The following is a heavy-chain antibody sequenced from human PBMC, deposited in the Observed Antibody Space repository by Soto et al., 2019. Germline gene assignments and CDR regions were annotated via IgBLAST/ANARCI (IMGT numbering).Heavy chain of an antibody. V-gene: IGHV1-8*01. CDR1: GYTFTNND. J-gene: IGHJ5*02. D-gene: IGHD3-10*01. Sequence: ASVKVSCKASGYTFTNNDVSWVRQATGQGLEWMGWMNPGSCDTGYAQKLRGRVTMPSDISIATAYMALSSLRSDDTAIYYCVKMATFGSLNWFDPWGQGTLVTVSS. CDR3: VKMATFGSLNWFDP. CDR2: MNPGSCDT.